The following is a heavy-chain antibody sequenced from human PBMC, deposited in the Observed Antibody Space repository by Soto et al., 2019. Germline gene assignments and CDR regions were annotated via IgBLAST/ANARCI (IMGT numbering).Heavy chain of an antibody. J-gene: IGHJ3*02. D-gene: IGHD3-22*01. Sequence: GESLKISCEVSGYSFTIYWIGWVRQMPGKGLEWMGIIYPGDSDTRYSPSFQGQVTISADKSISAAYLQWSSLKASDTAMYYCARRANYNDTSATGYLPGQRDAFDIWGQGTMVTGSS. V-gene: IGHV5-51*01. CDR1: GYSFTIYW. CDR3: ARRANYNDTSATGYLPGQRDAFDI. CDR2: IYPGDSDT.